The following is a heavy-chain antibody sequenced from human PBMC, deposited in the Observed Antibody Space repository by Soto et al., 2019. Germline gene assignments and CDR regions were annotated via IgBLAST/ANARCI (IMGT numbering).Heavy chain of an antibody. Sequence: QMQLQESGPGLVKPSETLSLICSVSGGSMSDYYWSWIRQPPGKGLEWIGYIYDTGSPNYNPSLKSRVTISVDTSKNQFSLTLRSVTTADTAMYYCARATVAITARGYWYFDLWGRGTLVTVSS. CDR2: IYDTGSP. J-gene: IGHJ2*01. CDR3: ARATVAITARGYWYFDL. V-gene: IGHV4-59*01. D-gene: IGHD3-22*01. CDR1: GGSMSDYY.